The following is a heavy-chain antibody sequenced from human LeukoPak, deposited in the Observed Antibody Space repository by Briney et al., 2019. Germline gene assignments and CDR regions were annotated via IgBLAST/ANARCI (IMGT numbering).Heavy chain of an antibody. V-gene: IGHV1-69*02. Sequence: ASVKVSCKASGGTFSSYTISWVLQAPGQGLEWMGRIIPILGIANYAQKFQGRVTITADKSTSTAYMELSSLRSEDTAVYYCARVKTRKHDYRDYYFDYWGQGTLVTVSS. J-gene: IGHJ4*02. CDR1: GGTFSSYT. CDR3: ARVKTRKHDYRDYYFDY. D-gene: IGHD4-11*01. CDR2: IIPILGIA.